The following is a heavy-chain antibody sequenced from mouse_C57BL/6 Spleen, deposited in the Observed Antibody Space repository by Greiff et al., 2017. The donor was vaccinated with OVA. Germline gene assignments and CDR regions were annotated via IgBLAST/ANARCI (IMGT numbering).Heavy chain of an antibody. CDR2: IYPGDGDT. CDR3: ARSLITTVVATDY. Sequence: VKLQESGPELVKPGASVKISCKASGYAFSSSWMNWVKQRPGKGLEWIGRIYPGDGDTNYNGKFKGKATLTADKSSSTAYMQLSSLTSEDSAVYFCARSLITTVVATDYWGQGTTLTVSS. D-gene: IGHD1-1*01. CDR1: GYAFSSSW. V-gene: IGHV1-82*01. J-gene: IGHJ2*01.